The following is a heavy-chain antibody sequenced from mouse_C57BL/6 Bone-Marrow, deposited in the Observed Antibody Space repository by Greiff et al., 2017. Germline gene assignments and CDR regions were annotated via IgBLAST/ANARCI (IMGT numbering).Heavy chain of an antibody. D-gene: IGHD1-1*01. V-gene: IGHV5-6*01. Sequence: EVKLVESGGDLVKPGGSLKLSCAASGFTFSSYGMSWVRQTPDKRLEWVATISSGGSYTYYPDSVKGRFTISRDNAKNTLYLQMSSLKSEDTAMYYCARGAVTTVVATSFDYWGQGTTLTVSS. J-gene: IGHJ2*01. CDR1: GFTFSSYG. CDR3: ARGAVTTVVATSFDY. CDR2: ISSGGSYT.